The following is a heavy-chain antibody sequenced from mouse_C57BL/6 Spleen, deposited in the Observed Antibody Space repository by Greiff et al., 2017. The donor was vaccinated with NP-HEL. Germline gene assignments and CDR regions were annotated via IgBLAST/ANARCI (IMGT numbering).Heavy chain of an antibody. CDR1: GYAFSSSW. CDR2: IYPGDGDT. CDR3: ARDYGSSSWFAY. J-gene: IGHJ3*01. V-gene: IGHV1-82*01. Sequence: QVQLQQSGPELVKPGASVKISCKASGYAFSSSWMNWVKQRPGKGLAWIGRIYPGDGDTNYNGKFKGKATLTADKSTSTAYMQLSSLTSEYSAVYCCARDYGSSSWFAYWGQGTLVTVSA. D-gene: IGHD1-1*01.